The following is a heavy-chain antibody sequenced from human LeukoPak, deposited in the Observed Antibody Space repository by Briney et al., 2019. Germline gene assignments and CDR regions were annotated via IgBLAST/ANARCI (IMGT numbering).Heavy chain of an antibody. CDR3: ARSTSEPTAFDY. CDR2: ISAYNGNT. D-gene: IGHD2-2*01. V-gene: IGHV1-18*01. CDR1: GYTFTSYG. Sequence: ASVKVSCKASGYTFTSYGISWVRQAPGQGLEWMGWISAYNGNTNYAQKLQGRVTMTTDTSTSTAYMELRSLRSDDTAVYYYARSTSEPTAFDYWGQGTLVTVSS. J-gene: IGHJ4*02.